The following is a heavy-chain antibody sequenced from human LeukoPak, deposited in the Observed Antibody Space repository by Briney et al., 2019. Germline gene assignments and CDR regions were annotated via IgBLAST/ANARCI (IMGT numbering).Heavy chain of an antibody. CDR1: GGSNSSYY. CDR3: ASRYSGSYGAFDI. J-gene: IGHJ3*02. CDR2: IYYSGST. D-gene: IGHD1-26*01. V-gene: IGHV4-59*01. Sequence: SETLSLTCTVSGGSNSSYYWSWIRQPPGKGLEWIGYIYYSGSTNYNPSLKSRVTISVDTSKNQFSLKLSSVTAADTAVYYCASRYSGSYGAFDIWDQGTMVTVSS.